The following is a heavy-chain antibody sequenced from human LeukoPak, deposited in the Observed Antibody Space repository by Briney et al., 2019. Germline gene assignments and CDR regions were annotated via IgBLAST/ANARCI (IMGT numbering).Heavy chain of an antibody. J-gene: IGHJ3*02. CDR1: GYTFTGYY. CDR3: AREYYYGSGGEWGAFDI. V-gene: IGHV1-2*02. D-gene: IGHD3-10*01. Sequence: ASVKVSCKASGYTFTGYYMHWVRQAPGQGLEWMGWINPNSGGTNYAQKFQGRVTMTRDTSISTADMELRRLRADDTAVYYCAREYYYGSGGEWGAFDIWGQGTMVTVSS. CDR2: INPNSGGT.